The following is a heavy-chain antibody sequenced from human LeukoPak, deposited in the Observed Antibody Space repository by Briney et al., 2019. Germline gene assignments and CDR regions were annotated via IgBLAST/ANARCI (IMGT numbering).Heavy chain of an antibody. CDR3: ASQPRWDYGDFFDY. Sequence: GASVKVSCKTSGYNFIYYYIHWVRQAPGQGLEWMALINPSGGSTSYAQKFQGRVTISVDTSKNQFSLKLSSVTAADTAVYYCASQPRWDYGDFFDYWGQGMLVTVSS. V-gene: IGHV1-46*01. D-gene: IGHD4-17*01. CDR2: INPSGGST. CDR1: GYNFIYYY. J-gene: IGHJ4*02.